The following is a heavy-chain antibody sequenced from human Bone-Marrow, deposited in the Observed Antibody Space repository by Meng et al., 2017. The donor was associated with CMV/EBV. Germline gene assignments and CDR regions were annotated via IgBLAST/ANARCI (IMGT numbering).Heavy chain of an antibody. J-gene: IGHJ2*01. CDR1: GGSISSYY. Sequence: GSLRLSCTVSGGSISSYYWSWIRQPPGKGLEWIGYIYYSGSTNYNPSLKSRVTISVDTSKNQFSLKLSSVTAADTAVYYCARARGSSGYFDLWGRGTLVTVSS. CDR3: ARARGSSGYFDL. CDR2: IYYSGST. V-gene: IGHV4-59*01. D-gene: IGHD6-25*01.